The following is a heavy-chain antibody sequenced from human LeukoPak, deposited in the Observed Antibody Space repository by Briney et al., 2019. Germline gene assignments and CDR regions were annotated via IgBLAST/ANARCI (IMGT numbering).Heavy chain of an antibody. CDR3: ARASSWDVQCEY. V-gene: IGHV1-2*02. D-gene: IGHD1-1*01. CDR2: INPNSGVT. CDR1: GYTFTGYF. J-gene: IGHJ4*02. Sequence: ASVKVFCKASGYTFTGYFMHWVRQAPGQGLEWMGWINPNSGVTYYAQKFQGRVTMTRDTSISTVYMELSRLRSDDTAVYYCARASSWDVQCEYWGQGTLVTVSS.